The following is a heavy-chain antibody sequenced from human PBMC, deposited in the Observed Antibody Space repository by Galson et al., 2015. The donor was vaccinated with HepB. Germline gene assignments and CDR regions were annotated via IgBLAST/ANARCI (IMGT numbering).Heavy chain of an antibody. Sequence: SLRLSCAASGFTFSSYAMHWVRQAPGKGLEWVAVISYDGSNEYYADSVKGRFTISRDNSKNTLYLQMNSLRAEDTAVYYCARDGGCERWERCYYYYYMDVWGKGTTVTVSS. CDR1: GFTFSSYA. V-gene: IGHV3-30-3*01. CDR2: ISYDGSNE. J-gene: IGHJ6*03. D-gene: IGHD5-24*01. CDR3: ARDGGCERWERCYYYYYMDV.